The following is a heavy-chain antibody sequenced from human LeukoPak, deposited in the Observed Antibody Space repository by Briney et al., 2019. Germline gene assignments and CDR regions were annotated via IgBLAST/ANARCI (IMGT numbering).Heavy chain of an antibody. CDR1: GGSTSSYY. CDR3: ARNREYYFDY. CDR2: IYTSGST. J-gene: IGHJ4*02. D-gene: IGHD3-10*01. V-gene: IGHV4-4*07. Sequence: PSETLSLTCTVSGGSTSSYYWSWIRQPAGKGLEWIGRIYTSGSTNYNPSLKSRVTISVDKSKNQFSLNLSSVTAADTAVYYCARNREYYFDYWGQGALVTVSS.